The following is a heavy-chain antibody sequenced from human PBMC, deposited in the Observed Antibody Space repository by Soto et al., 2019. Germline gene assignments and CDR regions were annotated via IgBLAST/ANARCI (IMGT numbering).Heavy chain of an antibody. Sequence: SETLSLTCTVSGGSISSGGYYWSWIRQHPGKGLEWIGYIYYSGSTYYNPSLKSRVTISVDTSKNQFSLKLSSVTAADTAVYYCARATYYDFWSGEIYYYYGTDVWGQGTTVTVSS. CDR1: GGSISSGGYY. CDR2: IYYSGST. D-gene: IGHD3-3*01. J-gene: IGHJ6*02. CDR3: ARATYYDFWSGEIYYYYGTDV. V-gene: IGHV4-31*03.